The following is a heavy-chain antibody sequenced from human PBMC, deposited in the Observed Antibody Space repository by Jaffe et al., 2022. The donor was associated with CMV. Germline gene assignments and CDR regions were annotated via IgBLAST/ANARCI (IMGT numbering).Heavy chain of an antibody. Sequence: EVQLSESGGTLVQPGGSLRLSCGASGVSFSSYALSWVRQAPGKGLEWVSGISAGGGSTFYADSVKGRFSISRDNSKNTLYLQMNSLRTEDTALYYCATHRIIQGTYYDFWSGYHPPPSALDYWGQGTLVTVSS. CDR3: ATHRIIQGTYYDFWSGYHPPPSALDY. V-gene: IGHV3-23*01. CDR1: GVSFSSYA. CDR2: ISAGGGST. J-gene: IGHJ4*02. D-gene: IGHD3-3*01.